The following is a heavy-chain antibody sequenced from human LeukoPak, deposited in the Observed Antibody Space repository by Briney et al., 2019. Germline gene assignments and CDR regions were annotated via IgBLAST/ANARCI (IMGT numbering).Heavy chain of an antibody. V-gene: IGHV4-59*08. CDR2: IYYSGST. D-gene: IGHD1-26*01. Sequence: SETLSLTCTVSGGSISGYYWSWIRQRPGKGLEWIGWIYYSGSTKYNPSLKSRVTILVDTSKNQFSLKLSSVTAADTAIYYCARYDGSPANSLAYWGEGNLVTVSS. CDR3: ARYDGSPANSLAY. CDR1: GGSISGYY. J-gene: IGHJ4*02.